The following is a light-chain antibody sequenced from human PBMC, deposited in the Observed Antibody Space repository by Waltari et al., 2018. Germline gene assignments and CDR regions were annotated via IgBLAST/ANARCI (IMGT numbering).Light chain of an antibody. CDR2: GAS. J-gene: IGKJ4*01. Sequence: EIVLTQSPGTLSLSPGDTATLSCRASQSVLSNYLAWYQLKPGQAPRLLIYGASSRATVIPDRFSGSGSGTDFTLSISRLEPEYFAVYYCQQYGTSSALTFGGGTKLEIK. CDR3: QQYGTSSALT. CDR1: QSVLSNY. V-gene: IGKV3-20*01.